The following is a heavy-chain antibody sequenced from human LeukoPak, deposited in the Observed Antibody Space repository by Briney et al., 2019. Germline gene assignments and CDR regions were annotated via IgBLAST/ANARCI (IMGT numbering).Heavy chain of an antibody. CDR3: AKSPTGSAYNCLDR. J-gene: IGHJ5*02. Sequence: AGGSLRLSCAASGFTFSSYAMSWVRQAPGKGLEWVSAISGSGGSTYYADSVKGRFTISRDNSKNTLYLQMNSLRAEDTAVYYCAKSPTGSAYNCLDRWGQGTLVTVSS. CDR1: GFTFSSYA. V-gene: IGHV3-23*01. CDR2: ISGSGGST.